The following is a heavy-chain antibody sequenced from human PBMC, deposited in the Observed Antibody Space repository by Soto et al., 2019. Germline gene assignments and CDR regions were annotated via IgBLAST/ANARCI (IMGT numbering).Heavy chain of an antibody. J-gene: IGHJ6*02. CDR2: IWSDGNTE. V-gene: IGHV3-33*01. CDR3: AGRAEYYEGSGRNYYYGMDV. D-gene: IGHD3-22*01. CDR1: GFSFRSFG. Sequence: PXGSLRLSCVASGFSFRSFGMHWVRQAPGKGLEWVAVIWSDGNTEYYANSVKGRFTIARDNSENTLYLEMNSLRVDDTAVYYCAGRAEYYEGSGRNYYYGMDVWGQGTTVTVSS.